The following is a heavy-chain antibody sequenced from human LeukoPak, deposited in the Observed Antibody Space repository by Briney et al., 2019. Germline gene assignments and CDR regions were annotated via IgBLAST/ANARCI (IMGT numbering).Heavy chain of an antibody. CDR3: ARGVEYYYDSSGYYYFDY. CDR2: ISNNGGYT. V-gene: IGHV3-23*01. J-gene: IGHJ4*02. CDR1: GFTFSSSA. Sequence: GGSLRLSCAASGFTFSSSAMSWVRQAPGKGLEWVSAISNNGGYTYYADSVQGRFTISRDNSKSTLCLQMNSLRAEDTAVYYCARGVEYYYDSSGYYYFDYWGQGTLVTVSS. D-gene: IGHD3-22*01.